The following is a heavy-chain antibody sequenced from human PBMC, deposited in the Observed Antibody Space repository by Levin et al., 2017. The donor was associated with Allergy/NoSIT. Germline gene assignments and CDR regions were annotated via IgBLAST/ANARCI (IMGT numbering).Heavy chain of an antibody. CDR1: GFTFSSYS. CDR3: ARDRYCSGGSCHTPGSFDY. Sequence: GGSLRLSCAASGFTFSSYSMNWVRQAPGKGLEWVSSISSSSSYIYYADSVKGRFTISRDNAKNSLYLQMNSLRAEDTAVYYCARDRYCSGGSCHTPGSFDYWGQGTLVTVSS. J-gene: IGHJ4*02. D-gene: IGHD2-15*01. V-gene: IGHV3-21*01. CDR2: ISSSSSYI.